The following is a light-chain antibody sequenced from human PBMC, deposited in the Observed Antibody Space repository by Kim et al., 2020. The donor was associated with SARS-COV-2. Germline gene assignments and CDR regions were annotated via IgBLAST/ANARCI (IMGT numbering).Light chain of an antibody. Sequence: PGQTASITCYGDKLGDKYACWYQQKPGQSPVLVIYQDSKRPSGIPERFSGSNSGNTATLTISGTQAMDEADYYCQAWDSSTSGVVFGGGTQLTVL. CDR2: QDS. CDR3: QAWDSSTSGVV. V-gene: IGLV3-1*01. CDR1: KLGDKY. J-gene: IGLJ2*01.